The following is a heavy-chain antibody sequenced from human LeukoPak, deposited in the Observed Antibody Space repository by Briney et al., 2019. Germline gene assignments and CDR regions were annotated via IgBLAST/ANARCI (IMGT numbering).Heavy chain of an antibody. D-gene: IGHD3-3*01. CDR2: ISGYNGNT. Sequence: GASVKVSCKTSGYTFTSYSTNWVRQAPGQGLEWMGWISGYNGNTNYAQQLQGRVTMTTDTSTSTAYMELRSLRSDDTAVYYCATSPGRRTTIFGVVTFNFYYDMDVWGKGTTVIVSS. V-gene: IGHV1-18*01. CDR3: ATSPGRRTTIFGVVTFNFYYDMDV. J-gene: IGHJ6*03. CDR1: GYTFTSYS.